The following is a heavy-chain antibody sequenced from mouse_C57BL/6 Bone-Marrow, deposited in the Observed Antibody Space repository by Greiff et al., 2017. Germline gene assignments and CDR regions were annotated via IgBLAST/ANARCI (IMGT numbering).Heavy chain of an antibody. Sequence: EVKLVESGGGLVKPGGSLKLSCAASGFTFSDYGMHWVRQAPEKGLEWVAYISSGSSTICYADTVKGRFTISRDNPKNTLFLQMTSLRSEDTAMYYCARRLLLFDYWGQGTTLTVSS. D-gene: IGHD2-3*01. V-gene: IGHV5-17*01. CDR1: GFTFSDYG. J-gene: IGHJ2*01. CDR3: ARRLLLFDY. CDR2: ISSGSSTI.